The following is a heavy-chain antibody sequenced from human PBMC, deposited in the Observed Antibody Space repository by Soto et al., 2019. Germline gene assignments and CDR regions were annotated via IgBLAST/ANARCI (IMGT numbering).Heavy chain of an antibody. CDR1: GYSFTSYW. CDR3: ARRLVNWNDPYYFDY. D-gene: IGHD1-1*01. J-gene: IGHJ4*02. CDR2: IYPGDSDT. Sequence: GESLKISCKGSGYSFTSYWIGWVRQMPGKGLEWMGIIYPGDSDTRYSPSFQGQVTISADKSISTAYLQWSSLKASDTAMYYCARRLVNWNDPYYFDYWGQGTLVNVSS. V-gene: IGHV5-51*01.